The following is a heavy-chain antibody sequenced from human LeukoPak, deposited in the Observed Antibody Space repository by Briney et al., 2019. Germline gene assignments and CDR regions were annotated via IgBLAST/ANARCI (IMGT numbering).Heavy chain of an antibody. V-gene: IGHV4-4*07. CDR3: ARDHGSGSYSNYCYYYGMDV. J-gene: IGHJ6*02. D-gene: IGHD3-10*01. CDR2: IYTSGST. CDR1: GGSISSYY. Sequence: SETLSLTCTVSGGSISSYYWSWIRQPAGKGLEWIGRIYTSGSTNYNPSLKSRVTMSVDTSKNQFSLKLSSVTAADTAVYYCARDHGSGSYSNYCYYYGMDVWGQGTTVTVSS.